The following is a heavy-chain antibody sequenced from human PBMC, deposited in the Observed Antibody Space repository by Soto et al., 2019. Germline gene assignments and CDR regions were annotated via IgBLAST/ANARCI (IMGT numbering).Heavy chain of an antibody. CDR1: GFILSGYC. CDR2: IKQDGSER. D-gene: IGHD6-19*01. J-gene: IGHJ4*02. CDR3: ARSSGWLHDY. Sequence: XESLRLSFAASGFILSGYCMNWVRQAPGRGLEWVAIIKQDGSERYYVDSVKGRFTISRDNAKNSLYLQMSSLRVEDTALYYCARSSGWLHDYWGQGTLVTVSS. V-gene: IGHV3-7*01.